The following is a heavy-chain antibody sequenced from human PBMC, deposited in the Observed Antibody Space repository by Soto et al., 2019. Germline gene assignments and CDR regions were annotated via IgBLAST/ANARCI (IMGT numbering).Heavy chain of an antibody. Sequence: GGSLRLSCAAPGFTFSSYGMHWVRQAPGKGLEWVAVVSYDGSNKYYADSVKGRFTISRDNSKNTLYLQMNSLRAEDTAVYYCAKGPYGDSGDDAFDIWGQGTMVTVSS. CDR1: GFTFSSYG. CDR3: AKGPYGDSGDDAFDI. D-gene: IGHD4-17*01. V-gene: IGHV3-30*18. CDR2: VSYDGSNK. J-gene: IGHJ3*02.